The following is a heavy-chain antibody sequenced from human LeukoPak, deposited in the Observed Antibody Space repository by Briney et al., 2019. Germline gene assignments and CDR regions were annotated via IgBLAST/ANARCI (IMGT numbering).Heavy chain of an antibody. Sequence: SVKVSCKASGGTFSSYAISWVRQAPGQGLEWMGRIIPILGIANYAQKFQGRVTITADKSTSTAYMELSSLRSEDTAVYYCARVFGCSGGSCYSGFDYWGQGTLVTVSS. V-gene: IGHV1-69*04. D-gene: IGHD2-15*01. CDR3: ARVFGCSGGSCYSGFDY. CDR1: GGTFSSYA. CDR2: IIPILGIA. J-gene: IGHJ4*02.